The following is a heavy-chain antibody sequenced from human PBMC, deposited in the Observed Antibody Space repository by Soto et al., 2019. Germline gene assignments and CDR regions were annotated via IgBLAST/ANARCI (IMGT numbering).Heavy chain of an antibody. Sequence: SETLSLTCAVSGGSISSSNWWSWVRQPPGKGLERIGEIYHSGSTNYNPSLKSRVTISVDKSKNQFSLKLSSVTAADTAVYYCARERVVVVPAATYYYYYGMDVWGQGTTVTVSS. D-gene: IGHD2-2*01. CDR3: ARERVVVVPAATYYYYYGMDV. CDR1: GGSISSSNW. V-gene: IGHV4-4*02. CDR2: IYHSGST. J-gene: IGHJ6*02.